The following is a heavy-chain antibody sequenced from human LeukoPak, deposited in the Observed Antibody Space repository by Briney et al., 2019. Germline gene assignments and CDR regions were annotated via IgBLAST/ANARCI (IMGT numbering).Heavy chain of an antibody. CDR1: GGTFSSYA. J-gene: IGHJ4*02. Sequence: SVKVSCKASGGTFSSYAISWVRQAPGQGLEWMGGIIPIFGTANYAQKFQGRVTITADESTSTAYMELSSLRSEDTAVYYCARGSMDIVATTLDYWAREPWSPSPQ. CDR3: ARGSMDIVATTLDY. V-gene: IGHV1-69*13. D-gene: IGHD5-12*01. CDR2: IIPIFGTA.